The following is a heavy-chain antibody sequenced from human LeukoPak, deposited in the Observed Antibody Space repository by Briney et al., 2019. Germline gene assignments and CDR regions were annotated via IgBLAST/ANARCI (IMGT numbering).Heavy chain of an antibody. Sequence: KAGGSLRLSCAASGFTFSSYSMNWVRQAPGKGLEWVSSISSSSSYIYYADSVKGRFTISRDNAKNSLYLQMNSLRAEDTAVYYCARDSGTTGEVKFDPWGQGTLVTVSS. V-gene: IGHV3-21*01. CDR1: GFTFSSYS. CDR2: ISSSSSYI. J-gene: IGHJ5*02. CDR3: ARDSGTTGEVKFDP. D-gene: IGHD3-10*01.